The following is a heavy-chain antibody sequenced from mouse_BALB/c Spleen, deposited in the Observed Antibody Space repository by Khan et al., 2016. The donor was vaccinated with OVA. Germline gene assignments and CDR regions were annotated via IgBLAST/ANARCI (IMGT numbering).Heavy chain of an antibody. J-gene: IGHJ3*01. Sequence: EAELVESGGDLVKPGGSLKLSCSASGFTFSTYAMSWVRQTPEKRLEWVATISSGGDYIYFPDSVKGRFTISRDNAKNTLYLQMSSLRSEYTAMYYCARHNYGPFAYWGQGTLVTVSA. D-gene: IGHD1-1*01. CDR3: ARHNYGPFAY. CDR1: GFTFSTYA. CDR2: ISSGGDYI. V-gene: IGHV5-9-3*01.